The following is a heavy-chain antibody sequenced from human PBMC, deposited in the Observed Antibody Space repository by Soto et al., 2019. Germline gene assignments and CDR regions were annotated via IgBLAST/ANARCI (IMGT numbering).Heavy chain of an antibody. CDR1: GFFFSSYA. Sequence: PGGSLRLSYAASGFFFSSYAMSWVRQAPGKGLECVSSISGNGGSTYYADAVKGRFTISRDNSKNTQYLQMNSLRAEDTAVYYCARDPRLADYWGQGTLVTVSS. CDR3: ARDPRLADY. V-gene: IGHV3-23*01. J-gene: IGHJ4*02. D-gene: IGHD4-17*01. CDR2: ISGNGGST.